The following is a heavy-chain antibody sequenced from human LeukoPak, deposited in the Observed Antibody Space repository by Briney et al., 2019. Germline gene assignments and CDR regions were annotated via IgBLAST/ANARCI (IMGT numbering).Heavy chain of an antibody. J-gene: IGHJ4*02. CDR2: ISYDGSSK. D-gene: IGHD2-8*01. Sequence: PGGSLRLSCAASGFTFSNYGMHWVRQAPGKGLEWVAVISYDGSSKYYADSVKGRFTISRDNSENMLYLQMNSLRPEDTAVYYCASEQWYWGQGTLVTVSS. CDR1: GFTFSNYG. V-gene: IGHV3-30*03. CDR3: ASEQWY.